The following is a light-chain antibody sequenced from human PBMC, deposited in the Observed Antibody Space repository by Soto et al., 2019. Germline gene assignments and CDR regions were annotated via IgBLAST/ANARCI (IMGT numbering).Light chain of an antibody. CDR1: SSNIGAGYD. Sequence: QAVVTQPPSVSGAPGQRVTISCTGSSSNIGAGYDVHWYQHLPGTAPKLLIYGNNNRPSGVPDRFSGSKSGTSASLAITGLQSWDEADYYCAAWDDSLSGSWIFGGGTKLTVL. CDR2: GNN. V-gene: IGLV1-40*01. CDR3: AAWDDSLSGSWI. J-gene: IGLJ2*01.